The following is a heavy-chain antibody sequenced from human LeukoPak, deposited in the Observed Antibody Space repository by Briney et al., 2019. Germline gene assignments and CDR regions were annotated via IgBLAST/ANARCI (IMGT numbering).Heavy chain of an antibody. CDR1: GGSISSSSYY. Sequence: PSETLSLTCTVSGGSISSSSYYWGWIRQPPGKGLEWIGSIYYSGSTYYNPSLKSRVTVSVDTSKNQFSLKLSSVTAADTAVYYCASSGNYDSSGYYYKVGYFDYWGQGTLVTVSS. V-gene: IGHV4-39*01. CDR2: IYYSGST. CDR3: ASSGNYDSSGYYYKVGYFDY. J-gene: IGHJ4*02. D-gene: IGHD3-22*01.